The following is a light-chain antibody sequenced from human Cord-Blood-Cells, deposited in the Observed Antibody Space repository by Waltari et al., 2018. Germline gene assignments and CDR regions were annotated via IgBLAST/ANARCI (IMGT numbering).Light chain of an antibody. Sequence: EIVMTQSPATLSVSPGERATLSCRASQSVSSNLAWYQQKPGQAPRLLIYGASTRAIGIPARFSGSGSGTEFTLTISSLQSEDFAVYYCQQYNNWPPYTFGQGTKLVIK. CDR3: QQYNNWPPYT. V-gene: IGKV3-15*01. J-gene: IGKJ2*01. CDR1: QSVSSN. CDR2: GAS.